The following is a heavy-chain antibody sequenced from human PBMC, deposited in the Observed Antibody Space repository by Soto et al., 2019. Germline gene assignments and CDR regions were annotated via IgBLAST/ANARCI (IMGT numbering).Heavy chain of an antibody. D-gene: IGHD5-12*01. Sequence: PGGSLRLSCAASGFTFSSYGMHWVRQAPGKGLEWVAVIWYDGSNKYYADSVKGRFTISRDNSKNTLYLQMNSLRAEDTAVYYCARDFYKDIVATALWGQGTLVTVYS. J-gene: IGHJ4*02. CDR2: IWYDGSNK. CDR1: GFTFSSYG. V-gene: IGHV3-33*01. CDR3: ARDFYKDIVATAL.